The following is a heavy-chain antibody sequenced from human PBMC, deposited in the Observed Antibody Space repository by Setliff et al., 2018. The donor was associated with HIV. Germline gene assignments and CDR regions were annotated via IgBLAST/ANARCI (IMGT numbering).Heavy chain of an antibody. D-gene: IGHD3-22*01. CDR1: GFTFTDAW. J-gene: IGHJ3*02. Sequence: GGSLRLSCAGSGFTFTDAWLSWVRQAPGKGLEWVARIKSKTNGGDGTADYATPVRGRFTISRDESRDTVYLQVNSLKTEDTAMYYCTTAPFTMIIVDINKGAFDIWGQGTMVTVSS. CDR3: TTAPFTMIIVDINKGAFDI. CDR2: IKSKTNGGDGTA. V-gene: IGHV3-15*01.